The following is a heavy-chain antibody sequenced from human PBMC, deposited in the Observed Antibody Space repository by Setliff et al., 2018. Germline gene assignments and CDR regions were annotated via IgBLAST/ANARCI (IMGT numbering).Heavy chain of an antibody. CDR1: GGTFGSSA. V-gene: IGHV1-69*13. CDR3: ARDSRGLVPAAIEGSYYYYGMDV. D-gene: IGHD2-2*02. CDR2: IIPMFDTG. J-gene: IGHJ6*02. Sequence: SVKVSCKASGGTFGSSALSWVRQAPGQGLEWMGGIIPMFDTGIYAEKFQGRVTLTADESTSTAYMELSSLRSEDTAVYYCARDSRGLVPAAIEGSYYYYGMDVWGQGTTVTVSS.